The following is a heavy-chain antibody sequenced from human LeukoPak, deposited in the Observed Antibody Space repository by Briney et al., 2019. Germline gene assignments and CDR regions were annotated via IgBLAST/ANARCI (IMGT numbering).Heavy chain of an antibody. J-gene: IGHJ4*02. V-gene: IGHV4-4*07. D-gene: IGHD1-26*01. Sequence: SETLSLTCTVSGGSISSYYWTWIRQPAGKGLEWIGRIYTSGSTNYNPSLKSRVTISIDASKNQFSLRLSSVTAADTAVYYCTKGGELMNYWGQGTLVTVSS. CDR1: GGSISSYY. CDR2: IYTSGST. CDR3: TKGGELMNY.